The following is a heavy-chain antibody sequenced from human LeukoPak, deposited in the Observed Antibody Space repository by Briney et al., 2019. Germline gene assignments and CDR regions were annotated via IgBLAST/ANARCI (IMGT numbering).Heavy chain of an antibody. V-gene: IGHV3-7*01. CDR3: ARDLIAAAGTGY. Sequence: KAGGSLRLSCAASGFSFSDYWMSWVRQAPGKGLEWVANIKQDGSEKYYVDSVKGRFTISRDNAKNSLYLQMNSLTDEDTAVYYCARDLIAAAGTGYWGQGTLVTVSS. CDR1: GFSFSDYW. J-gene: IGHJ4*02. CDR2: IKQDGSEK. D-gene: IGHD6-13*01.